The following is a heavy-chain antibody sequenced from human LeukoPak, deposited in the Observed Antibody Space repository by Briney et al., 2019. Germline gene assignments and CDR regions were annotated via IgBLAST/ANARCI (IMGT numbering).Heavy chain of an antibody. J-gene: IGHJ4*02. CDR3: ARDWDVGSYGGLVNY. Sequence: PGRSLRLSCAASGFTFSDYYMSWIRQAPGKGLEWVSYISSSGSTIYYADSVKGRFTISRDNAKNSLYLQMNSLRAEDTAVYYCARDWDVGSYGGLVNYWGQGTLVTVSS. D-gene: IGHD1-26*01. CDR1: GFTFSDYY. CDR2: ISSSGSTI. V-gene: IGHV3-11*01.